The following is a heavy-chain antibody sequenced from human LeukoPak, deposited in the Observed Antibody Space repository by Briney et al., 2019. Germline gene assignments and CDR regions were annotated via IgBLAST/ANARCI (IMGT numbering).Heavy chain of an antibody. Sequence: SETLSLTCTVSGFSISRGYYWGWIRQPPGKGLEWIGSIYQSGSTYYSPSLKSRVTISVDTSKNQFSLKLSSVTAADTAVYYCASPDILTGHGLDYWGQGTLVTVSS. D-gene: IGHD3-9*01. CDR1: GFSISRGYY. J-gene: IGHJ4*02. CDR2: IYQSGST. CDR3: ASPDILTGHGLDY. V-gene: IGHV4-38-2*02.